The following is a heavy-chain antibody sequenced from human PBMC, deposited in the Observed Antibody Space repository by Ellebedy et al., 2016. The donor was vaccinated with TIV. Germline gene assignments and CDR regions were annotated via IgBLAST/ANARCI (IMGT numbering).Heavy chain of an antibody. CDR2: IWYDGSDK. V-gene: IGHV3-33*01. CDR3: ATHYSDTSGNHYAGGY. D-gene: IGHD3-22*01. Sequence: GESLKISCAASGFTFSTYGMHWVRQAPGKGLEWVAVIWYDGSDKFYADSVKGRFTISRDNSKNTLYLQMNSLRAEDTAVYYCATHYSDTSGNHYAGGYWGQGTLGTVSS. CDR1: GFTFSTYG. J-gene: IGHJ4*02.